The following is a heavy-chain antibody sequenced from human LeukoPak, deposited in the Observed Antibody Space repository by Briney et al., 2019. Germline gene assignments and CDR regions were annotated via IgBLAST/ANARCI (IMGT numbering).Heavy chain of an antibody. CDR1: GGSFSGYY. CDR3: ARGSGHRSGGSCYGDY. Sequence: SETLSLTCAVYGGSFSGYYWSWIRQPPGKGLEWIGEINHSGSTNYNPSLKSRVTISVDTSKNQFSLKLSSVTAADTAVYYCARGSGHRSGGSCYGDYWGQGTLVTVSS. CDR2: INHSGST. J-gene: IGHJ4*02. D-gene: IGHD2-15*01. V-gene: IGHV4-34*01.